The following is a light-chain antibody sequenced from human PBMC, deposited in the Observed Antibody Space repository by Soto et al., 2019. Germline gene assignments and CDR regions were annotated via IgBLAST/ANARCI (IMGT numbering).Light chain of an antibody. V-gene: IGKV3-15*01. CDR3: QHYSNWPPWT. Sequence: MTQSPATLSVSPGDRVTLSCRASQSVSSNLAWYQQKPGQPPRLFIYGATSRATGVPARFSGSRSGTEFTLTISSLQSEDVAIYYCQHYSNWPPWTFGQGTKVDIK. CDR1: QSVSSN. J-gene: IGKJ1*01. CDR2: GAT.